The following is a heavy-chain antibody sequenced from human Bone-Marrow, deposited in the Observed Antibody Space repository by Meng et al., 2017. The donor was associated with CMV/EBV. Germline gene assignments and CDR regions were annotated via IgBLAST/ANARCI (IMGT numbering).Heavy chain of an antibody. CDR2: IRYDGSNK. CDR3: AKDQTYYDFWSGYRNHYYYGMDV. Sequence: GESLKISCAASGFTFSSYGMHWVRQAPGKGLEWVAFIRYDGSNKYYADSVKGRFTISRDNSKNTLYLQMNSLRTEDTAVYYCAKDQTYYDFWSGYRNHYYYGMDVWGQGATVTCSS. CDR1: GFTFSSYG. D-gene: IGHD3-3*01. V-gene: IGHV3-30*02. J-gene: IGHJ6*01.